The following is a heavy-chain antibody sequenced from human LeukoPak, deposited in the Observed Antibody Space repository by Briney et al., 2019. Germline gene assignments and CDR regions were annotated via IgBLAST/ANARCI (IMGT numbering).Heavy chain of an antibody. J-gene: IGHJ4*02. Sequence: GGSLSLSCAASGFTVSSNYMSWVRQAPGKGLEWVSVIYSGGSTYYADSVRGRFTISRDNSKNTLYLQMNSLRAEDTAVYYCARSAIVPGDDYWGQGTLVTVSS. CDR3: ARSAIVPGDDY. D-gene: IGHD1-26*01. V-gene: IGHV3-66*02. CDR1: GFTVSSNY. CDR2: IYSGGST.